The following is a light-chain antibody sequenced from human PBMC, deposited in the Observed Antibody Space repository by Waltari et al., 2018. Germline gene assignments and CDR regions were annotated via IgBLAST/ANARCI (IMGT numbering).Light chain of an antibody. CDR2: DAS. J-gene: IGKJ2*01. CDR3: QQHDNPPFT. V-gene: IGKV1-33*01. CDR1: HDISDY. Sequence: DIQMTQSPSSLSASVRDTVPITCQANHDISDYLNWYQQKPGKAPNLLISDASHLEAGVPSRFSGSGYGTDFTFTISSLQPEDFATYYCQQHDNPPFTFGQGTKLEIK.